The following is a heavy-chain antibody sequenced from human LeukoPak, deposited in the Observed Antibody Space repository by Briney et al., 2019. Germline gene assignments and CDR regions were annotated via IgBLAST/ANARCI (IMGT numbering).Heavy chain of an antibody. J-gene: IGHJ5*02. V-gene: IGHV4-59*01. CDR3: ARAPESSHIAGNWFDP. CDR2: IYYSGST. D-gene: IGHD6-13*01. CDR1: GGSISSYC. Sequence: SETLSLTCTVSGGSISSYCWSWIRQPPGKGLEWIGYIYYSGSTNYNPSLKSRVTISVDTSKNQFSLKLSSVTAADTAVYYCARAPESSHIAGNWFDPWGQGTLVTVSS.